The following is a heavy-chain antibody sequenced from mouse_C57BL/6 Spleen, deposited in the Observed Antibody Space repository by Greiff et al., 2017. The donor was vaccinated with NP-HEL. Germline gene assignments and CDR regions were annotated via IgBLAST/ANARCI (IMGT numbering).Heavy chain of an antibody. CDR2: INPYNGDT. Sequence: VQLQQSGPELVKPGDSVKISCKASGYSFTGYFMNWVMQSHGKSLEWIGRINPYNGDTFYNQKFKGKATLTVDKSSNTAHMELRSLTSEDSAVYYCAREGALLSFDYWGQGTTLTVSS. V-gene: IGHV1-20*01. CDR3: AREGALLSFDY. D-gene: IGHD2-1*01. J-gene: IGHJ2*01. CDR1: GYSFTGYF.